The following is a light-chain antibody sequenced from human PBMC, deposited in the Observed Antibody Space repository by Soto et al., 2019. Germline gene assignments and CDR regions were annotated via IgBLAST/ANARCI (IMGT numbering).Light chain of an antibody. CDR1: QNINTW. CDR2: DAS. CDR3: QQYNNYPST. V-gene: IGKV1-5*01. Sequence: DIQMTQSPSTLSASVGDRVTITCRASQNINTWLAWYQQKPGKAPKLLIFDASNLESGVPSRFSGSESGTEFTLTINSLQPDDFATYYCQQYNNYPSTFGPGTKVDFK. J-gene: IGKJ3*01.